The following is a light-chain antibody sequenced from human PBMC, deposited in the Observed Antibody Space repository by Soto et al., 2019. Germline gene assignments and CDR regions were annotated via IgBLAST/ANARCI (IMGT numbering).Light chain of an antibody. Sequence: QSVLTQPPSASGTPGQRVTISCSGSSSNIETNYVYWYQQLPGTAPKVLIYRNNQRPSRDPDRFSASKSGTSASLAISGLRAEDEADYYCAAWDGSLSGWVFGGGTKLTVL. CDR1: SSNIETNY. J-gene: IGLJ3*02. V-gene: IGLV1-47*01. CDR2: RNN. CDR3: AAWDGSLSGWV.